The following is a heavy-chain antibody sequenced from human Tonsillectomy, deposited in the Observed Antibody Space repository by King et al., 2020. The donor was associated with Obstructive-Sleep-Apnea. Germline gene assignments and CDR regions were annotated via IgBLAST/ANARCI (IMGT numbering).Heavy chain of an antibody. J-gene: IGHJ5*02. V-gene: IGHV4-59*01. CDR3: ARDLTYYYGSGFDP. CDR1: GGSINNYY. Sequence: QLQLQESGPGLVKPSETLSLTCSVSGGSINNYYWTWIRQPPGKGLEWIGYMYYSGSTKYNPSLKSRVTMSVDTSKNQFSLKLSSVTAADTAVYYCARDLTYYYGSGFDPWGQGTLVTVSS. D-gene: IGHD3-10*01. CDR2: MYYSGST.